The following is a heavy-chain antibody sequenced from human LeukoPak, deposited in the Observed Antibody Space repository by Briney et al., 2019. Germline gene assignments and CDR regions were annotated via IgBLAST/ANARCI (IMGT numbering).Heavy chain of an antibody. V-gene: IGHV3-30*04. J-gene: IGHJ4*02. CDR1: GFTFSSYA. CDR3: ARALGPYYSSSWYYFDY. CDR2: ISYDGSNK. D-gene: IGHD6-13*01. Sequence: GGSLRLSCAASGFTFSSYAMHWVRQAPGKGLEWVAVISYDGSNKYYADSVKGRFTISRDNSKNTLYLQMNSLRAEDTAVYYCARALGPYYSSSWYYFDYWGQGTLATVSS.